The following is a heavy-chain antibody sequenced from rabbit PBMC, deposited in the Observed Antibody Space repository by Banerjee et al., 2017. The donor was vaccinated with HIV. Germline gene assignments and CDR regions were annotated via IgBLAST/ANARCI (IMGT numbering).Heavy chain of an antibody. CDR1: GFFFSSSYY. Sequence: QSLVESGGGLVQTEGSLTPTCTDSGFFFSSSYYMCWVRQDPGKGLEWIKCIYTSGDRTWYANGAKARFNISKTTATVTLQRTSLADADTSSCFCAKGDYAAYGCDLWGPGTLVTVS. D-gene: IGHD4-2*01. J-gene: IGHJ4*01. V-gene: IGHV1S40*01. CDR2: IYTSGDRT. CDR3: AKGDYAAYGCDL.